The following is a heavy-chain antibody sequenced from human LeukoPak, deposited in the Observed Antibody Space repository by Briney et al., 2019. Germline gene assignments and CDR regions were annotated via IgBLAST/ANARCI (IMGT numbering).Heavy chain of an antibody. Sequence: PSETLSLTCAVYGGSFSGYYWSWIRQPPGKGLEWIGEINHSGSTNYNPSLKSRVTIPVDTSKNQFSLKLSSVTAADTAVYCCARSLVVVVPAAILDRNYYYYYYMDVWGKGTTVTVSS. CDR1: GGSFSGYY. J-gene: IGHJ6*03. CDR2: INHSGST. V-gene: IGHV4-34*01. D-gene: IGHD2-2*01. CDR3: ARSLVVVVPAAILDRNYYYYYYMDV.